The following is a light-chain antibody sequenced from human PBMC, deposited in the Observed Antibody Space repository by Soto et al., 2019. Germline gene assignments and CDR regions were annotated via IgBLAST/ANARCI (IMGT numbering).Light chain of an antibody. J-gene: IGKJ1*01. CDR1: QSVSNN. Sequence: EIVLTQSPGTLSLSPGERATLSCRASQSVSNNYLAWYQQRPGQAPRLLIYAASTRATGIPARFSGSGSGTEFTLIIDSLQSEDFAVYYCQQYNNWPRTFGQGTKVDI. CDR2: AAS. V-gene: IGKV3-15*01. CDR3: QQYNNWPRT.